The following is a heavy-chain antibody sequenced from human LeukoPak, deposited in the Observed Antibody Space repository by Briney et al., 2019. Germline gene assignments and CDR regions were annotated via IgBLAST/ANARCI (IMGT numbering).Heavy chain of an antibody. CDR3: SRESGPFSPFGH. CDR2: ISLSGYT. J-gene: IGHJ4*02. CDR1: GGSITSTNY. Sequence: PSETLSLTCGVSGGSITSTNYWSWVRPPPGEGLEWIGEISLSGYTGFNPSLRSRVTMSLDKSKNHLSLHLASVTAADTAVYYCSRESGPFSPFGHWGQGILVTVTS. D-gene: IGHD1-26*01. V-gene: IGHV4-4*02.